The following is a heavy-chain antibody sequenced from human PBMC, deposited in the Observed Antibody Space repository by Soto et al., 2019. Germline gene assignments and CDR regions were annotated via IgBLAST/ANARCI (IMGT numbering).Heavy chain of an antibody. CDR2: IIPIFGTA. J-gene: IGHJ6*02. V-gene: IGHV1-69*12. CDR1: GGTFSSYA. CDR3: AGPPGGCSGGSCPYYYYGMDV. D-gene: IGHD2-15*01. Sequence: QVQLVQSGAEVKKPGSSVKVSCKASGGTFSSYAISWVRQAPGQGLEWMGGIIPIFGTANYAQKFQGRVTSTAGQSTSTAYRELSSVRSEDTATYYCAGPPGGCSGGSCPYYYYGMDVWGHGTTVTVSS.